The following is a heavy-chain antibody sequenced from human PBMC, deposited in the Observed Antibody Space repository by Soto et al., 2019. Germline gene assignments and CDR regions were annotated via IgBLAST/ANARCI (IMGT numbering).Heavy chain of an antibody. CDR2: ISYDGSNK. V-gene: IGHV3-30*18. Sequence: SLRLSCASSGFTFSSYVMHWVRQAPGKGLEWVAVISYDGSNKYYADSVKGRFTISRDNSKNTLYLQMNRLRAEDTAVYYCAKSPYDSSGYCKYWGKGTMVTVSS. CDR3: AKSPYDSSGYCKY. D-gene: IGHD3-22*01. J-gene: IGHJ4*02. CDR1: GFTFSSYV.